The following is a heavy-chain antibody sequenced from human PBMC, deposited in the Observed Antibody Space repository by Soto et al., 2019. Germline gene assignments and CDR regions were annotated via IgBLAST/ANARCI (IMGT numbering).Heavy chain of an antibody. J-gene: IGHJ6*02. V-gene: IGHV3-7*03. Sequence: EVKLVESGCGLVQPGGSLRLSCATSGFTFSIYWMSWVRQAPGKGLEGVANIKQDGSEKYYVDSVKGRFTISRDNAKNSLYLQMNSLRAEDTAVYYCARVPEYMDVWGQGTTVTVSS. CDR3: ARVPEYMDV. CDR1: GFTFSIYW. D-gene: IGHD3-10*01. CDR2: IKQDGSEK.